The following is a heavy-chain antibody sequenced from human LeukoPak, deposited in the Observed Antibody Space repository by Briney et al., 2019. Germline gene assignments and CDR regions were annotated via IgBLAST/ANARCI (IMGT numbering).Heavy chain of an antibody. CDR3: ARHATVTSFTFAH. D-gene: IGHD4-17*01. V-gene: IGHV4-39*01. CDR2: IYHSGNT. CDR1: GGSISSSGFY. Sequence: PSETLSLTCTVSGGSISSSGFYWGWIRQPPGRGLERIGSIYHSGNTYYNPSLRSRVTISVDTSKNQFSLELNSVSAADTAVYYCARHATVTSFTFAHWGQGTLVTVSS. J-gene: IGHJ4*02.